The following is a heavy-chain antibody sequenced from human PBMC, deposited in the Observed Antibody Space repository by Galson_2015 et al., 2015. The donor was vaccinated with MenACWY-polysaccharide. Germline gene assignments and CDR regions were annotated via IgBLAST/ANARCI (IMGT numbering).Heavy chain of an antibody. J-gene: IGHJ3*02. D-gene: IGHD3-10*01. V-gene: IGHV3-23*01. CDR2: VSASGGST. CDR3: AKDTGPGEYAYSWGTFDI. Sequence: SLRLSCAASGFTFSSYAMSWVCQAPGKGLEWASGVSASGGSTVYTDSAKGRFTMSRDNSKRSLYLQMNSLRAEDTAVYYCAKDTGPGEYAYSWGTFDIWGRGTMVTVSS. CDR1: GFTFSSYA.